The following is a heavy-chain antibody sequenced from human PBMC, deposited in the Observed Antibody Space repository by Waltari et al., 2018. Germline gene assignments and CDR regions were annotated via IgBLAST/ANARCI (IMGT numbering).Heavy chain of an antibody. Sequence: EVQLVQSGAEVKKPGESLKISCKGSGYSFTSYWIGWVRQMPGKGLAWMGIIYPGDSDTGYSPSFQGQVTISADKSISTAYLQWSSLKASDTAMYYCARGGAWQQLVLGWFDPWGQGTLVTVSS. V-gene: IGHV5-51*01. D-gene: IGHD6-13*01. CDR2: IYPGDSDT. CDR3: ARGGAWQQLVLGWFDP. CDR1: GYSFTSYW. J-gene: IGHJ5*02.